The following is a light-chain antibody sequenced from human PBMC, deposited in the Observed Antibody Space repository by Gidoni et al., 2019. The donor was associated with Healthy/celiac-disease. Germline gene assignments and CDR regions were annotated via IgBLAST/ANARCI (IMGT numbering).Light chain of an antibody. CDR1: SSNIGAGYD. CDR2: GNS. CDR3: QSYDSSLSGVV. J-gene: IGLJ2*01. Sequence: QSVLPQPPSVSGAPGQRVTISCTGSSSNIGAGYDVHWYQQLPGTAPKLLIYGNSNRPSGVPDRFSGSKSGTSASLAITGLQAEDEADYYCQSYDSSLSGVVFGGGTKADRP. V-gene: IGLV1-40*01.